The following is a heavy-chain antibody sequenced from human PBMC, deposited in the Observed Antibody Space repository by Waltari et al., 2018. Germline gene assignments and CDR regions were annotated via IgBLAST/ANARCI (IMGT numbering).Heavy chain of an antibody. D-gene: IGHD4-4*01. CDR3: AKLYSNYDY. CDR1: GFTFSSYA. V-gene: IGHV3-23*03. J-gene: IGHJ4*02. Sequence: EVQLLESGGGLVQPGGSLRLSCAASGFTFSSYAMSWVRQAPGKGLEWVSVIYSGGSSTYYADSVKGRFTISRDNSKNTLYLQMNSLRAEDTAVYYCAKLYSNYDYWGQGTLVTVSS. CDR2: IYSGGSST.